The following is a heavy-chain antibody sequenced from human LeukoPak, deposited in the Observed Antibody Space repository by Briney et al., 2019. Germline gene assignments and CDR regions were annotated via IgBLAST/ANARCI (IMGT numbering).Heavy chain of an antibody. V-gene: IGHV3-23*01. CDR3: AKVAGIAVAGGYFDY. J-gene: IGHJ4*02. CDR2: ISGSGGST. Sequence: PGGSLRLSCAASEFTFSSYAMSWVRQAPGKGLEWVSAISGSGGSTYYADSVKGRFTISRDNSKNTLYLQMNSLRAEDTAVYYCAKVAGIAVAGGYFDYWGQGTLVTVSS. CDR1: EFTFSSYA. D-gene: IGHD6-19*01.